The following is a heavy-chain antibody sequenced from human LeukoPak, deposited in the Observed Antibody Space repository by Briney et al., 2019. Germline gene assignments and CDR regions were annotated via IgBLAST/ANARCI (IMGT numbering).Heavy chain of an antibody. J-gene: IGHJ4*02. V-gene: IGHV3-30*18. Sequence: GRSLRLSCAASGFTFSNYGMHWVRQAPGKGLEWVAAIASNGGSEYYADSVKGRFTISRDNSKNTLFLQMNSLRPDDTAVYYCAKRGHYSINWYHYFDYWGQGTLVTVSS. CDR1: GFTFSNYG. D-gene: IGHD6-13*01. CDR3: AKRGHYSINWYHYFDY. CDR2: IASNGGSE.